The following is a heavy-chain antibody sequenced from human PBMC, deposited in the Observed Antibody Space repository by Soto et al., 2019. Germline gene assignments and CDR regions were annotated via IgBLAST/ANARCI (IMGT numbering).Heavy chain of an antibody. CDR1: GFTFSSYG. CDR2: ISYDGSNK. V-gene: IGHV3-30*18. Sequence: QVQLVESGGGVVQPGRSLRLSCAASGFTFSSYGMHWVRQAPGKGLEWVAVISYDGSNKYYVDSVKGRFTISRDNSKNTLYLQMNSLRAEDTAVYYCAKDGGLVLIDWYFDLWGRGTLVTVSS. J-gene: IGHJ2*01. D-gene: IGHD6-19*01. CDR3: AKDGGLVLIDWYFDL.